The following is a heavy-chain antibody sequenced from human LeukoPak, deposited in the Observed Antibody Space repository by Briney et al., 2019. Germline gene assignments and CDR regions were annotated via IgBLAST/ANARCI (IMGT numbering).Heavy chain of an antibody. Sequence: GGSLRLSCAASGFTFSSYAMSWVRQAPGKGLECVSAISGSGGSTYYADSVKGRFTISRDNSKNTLYLQMNSLRAEDTAVYYCAKAKLELHGAFDIWGQGTMVTVSS. CDR1: GFTFSSYA. CDR2: ISGSGGST. V-gene: IGHV3-23*01. D-gene: IGHD1-7*01. J-gene: IGHJ3*02. CDR3: AKAKLELHGAFDI.